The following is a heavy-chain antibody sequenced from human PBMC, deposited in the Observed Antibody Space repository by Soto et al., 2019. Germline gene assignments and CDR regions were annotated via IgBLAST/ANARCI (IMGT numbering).Heavy chain of an antibody. CDR3: ASQQLVHYYYGMDV. CDR2: IYYSRST. CDR1: GGSISSSSYY. D-gene: IGHD6-13*01. V-gene: IGHV4-39*01. J-gene: IGHJ6*02. Sequence: SETLSLTCTVSGGSISSSSYYWGWIRQPPGKGLEWIGSIYYSRSTYYNPSLKSRVTISVDTSKNQFSLKLSSMTAADTAVYYCASQQLVHYYYGMDVWGQGTTVTVSS.